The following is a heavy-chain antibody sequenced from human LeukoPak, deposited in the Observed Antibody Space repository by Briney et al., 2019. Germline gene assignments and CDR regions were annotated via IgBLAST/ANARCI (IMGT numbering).Heavy chain of an antibody. V-gene: IGHV4-30-4*01. CDR1: GGPISSGDKY. CDR2: IHYSGIT. J-gene: IGHJ4*02. CDR3: ATTDCGGDCSSGFGVIDY. D-gene: IGHD2-21*02. Sequence: SQTLFLTCTVYGGPISSGDKYWSWIRQPPGNGLEWIGYIHYSGITYYNPSLKSRVTMSLEKSKNQFSLKVSSVTAADTAVYYCATTDCGGDCSSGFGVIDYWGQGTLVTVSS.